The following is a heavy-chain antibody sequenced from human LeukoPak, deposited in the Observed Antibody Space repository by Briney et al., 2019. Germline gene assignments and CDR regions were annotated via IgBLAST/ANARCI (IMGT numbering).Heavy chain of an antibody. V-gene: IGHV1-8*02. CDR2: MNPNSGNT. D-gene: IGHD6-6*01. Sequence: ASVKVSCKASGGTFSSYAISWVRQATGQGLEWMGWMNPNSGNTGYAQKFQGRVTMTRNTSISTAYMELSSLRSEDTAVYYCARGPQTRSYYFDYWGQGTLVTVSS. CDR3: ARGPQTRSYYFDY. CDR1: GGTFSSYA. J-gene: IGHJ4*02.